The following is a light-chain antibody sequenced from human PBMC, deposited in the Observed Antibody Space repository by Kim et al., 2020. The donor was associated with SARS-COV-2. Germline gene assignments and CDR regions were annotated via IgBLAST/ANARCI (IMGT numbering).Light chain of an antibody. CDR3: QVWDTDTDDYV. J-gene: IGLJ1*01. CDR1: NIGGHS. Sequence: ELTQPPSVSVAPGQTARITCGGNNIGGHSVHWYQQKPGQAPVLVIYYDSDRPSGIPERFSGSKAATTATLTISRVEAGDEADYYCQVWDTDTDDYVFGTGTKVTVL. CDR2: YDS. V-gene: IGLV3-21*01.